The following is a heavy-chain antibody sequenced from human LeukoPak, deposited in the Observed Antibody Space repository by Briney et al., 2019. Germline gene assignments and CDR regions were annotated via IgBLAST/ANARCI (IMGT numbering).Heavy chain of an antibody. Sequence: PGRSLRLSCAASGFTFSSYAMHWVRQAPGKGLEWVAVISYDGSNKYYADSVKGRFTISRDNSKNTLYLQMNSLRAEDTAVYYCARKNIVVVIFGGDYMDVWGKGTTVTVSS. CDR3: ARKNIVVVIFGGDYMDV. D-gene: IGHD2-21*01. V-gene: IGHV3-30-3*01. CDR1: GFTFSSYA. J-gene: IGHJ6*03. CDR2: ISYDGSNK.